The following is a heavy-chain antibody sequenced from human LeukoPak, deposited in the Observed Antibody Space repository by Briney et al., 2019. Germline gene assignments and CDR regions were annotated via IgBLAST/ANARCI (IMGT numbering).Heavy chain of an antibody. D-gene: IGHD2-15*01. J-gene: IGHJ4*02. CDR2: INQDGSEK. Sequence: GGSLRLSCTASGFTFSGHWMSWVRQAPGKGLEWVANINQDGSEKYYVDSVKGRFTISRDNAKNSLYLQMNSLRAEDTAVYYCARDGLKMHIAANLGGQGTLVTASS. CDR1: GFTFSGHW. CDR3: ARDGLKMHIAANL. V-gene: IGHV3-7*03.